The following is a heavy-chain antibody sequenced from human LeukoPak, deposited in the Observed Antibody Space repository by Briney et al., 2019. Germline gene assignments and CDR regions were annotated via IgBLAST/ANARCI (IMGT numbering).Heavy chain of an antibody. CDR3: ARESPSYCSGGSCYSGYGMDV. D-gene: IGHD2-15*01. CDR2: ISSNGGST. Sequence: GSLRLSCAASGFTFSSYAMHWVRQAPGKGLEYVSAISSNGGSTYYANSVKGGFTISRDNSKNTLYLQMGSLRAEDMAVYYCARESPSYCSGGSCYSGYGMDVWGQGTTVTVSS. CDR1: GFTFSSYA. V-gene: IGHV3-64*01. J-gene: IGHJ6*02.